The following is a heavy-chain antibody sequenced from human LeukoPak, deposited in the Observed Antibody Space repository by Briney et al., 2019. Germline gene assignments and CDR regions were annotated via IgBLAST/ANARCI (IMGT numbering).Heavy chain of an antibody. J-gene: IGHJ6*02. D-gene: IGHD3-9*01. CDR3: ARDMSQRYFDQYYYYGMDV. CDR2: IYYSGST. CDR1: GGSISSSSYY. V-gene: IGHV4-39*07. Sequence: PSETLSLTCTVSGGSISSSSYYWGWIRQPPGKGLEWIGSIYYSGSTYYNPSLKSRVTISVDTSKNQFSLKLSSVTAADTAVYYCARDMSQRYFDQYYYYGMDVWGQGTTVTVSS.